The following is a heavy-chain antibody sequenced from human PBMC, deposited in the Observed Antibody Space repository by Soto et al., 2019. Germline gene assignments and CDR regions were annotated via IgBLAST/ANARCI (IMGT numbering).Heavy chain of an antibody. Sequence: PVGSLRLSCAASGFTFSSCAMSWVRRAPGKGLQWVSAITGPGRTYYADSVKGRFTISRDNSKSTLYLQMNSLRAEDTAIYYCAKDKMEEWLVGGYFDYWGQGALVTVSS. J-gene: IGHJ4*02. CDR3: AKDKMEEWLVGGYFDY. CDR2: ITGPGRT. CDR1: GFTFSSCA. D-gene: IGHD6-19*01. V-gene: IGHV3-23*01.